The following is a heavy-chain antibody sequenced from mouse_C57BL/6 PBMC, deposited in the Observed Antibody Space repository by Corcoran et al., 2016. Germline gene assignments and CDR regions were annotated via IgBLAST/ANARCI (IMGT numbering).Heavy chain of an antibody. Sequence: QVQLQQSGAELVKPGASVKISCKASGYAFSSYWMNWVKQRPGKGLERIGQIYTGDGDTNYTGKFKGKATLTEDKSSSTDHRQLTSLTSEDSAGDVRARDHYYCSCWGQGTTLTVSS. CDR3: ARDHYYCSC. J-gene: IGHJ2*01. D-gene: IGHD1-1*01. CDR1: GYAFSSYW. CDR2: IYTGDGDT. V-gene: IGHV1-80*01.